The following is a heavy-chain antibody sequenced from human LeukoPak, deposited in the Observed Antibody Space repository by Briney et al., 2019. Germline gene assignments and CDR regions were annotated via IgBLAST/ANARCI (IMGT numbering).Heavy chain of an antibody. V-gene: IGHV3-48*01. CDR3: AKAQIRFLEWLPNGAFDY. CDR1: GFTFSSYS. J-gene: IGHJ4*02. D-gene: IGHD3-3*01. Sequence: GGSLRLSCAASGFTFSSYSMNWVRQAPGEGLEWVSYISSSSSTIYYADSVKGRFTISRDNAKNSLYLQMNSLRAEDTAVYYCAKAQIRFLEWLPNGAFDYWGQGTLVTVSS. CDR2: ISSSSSTI.